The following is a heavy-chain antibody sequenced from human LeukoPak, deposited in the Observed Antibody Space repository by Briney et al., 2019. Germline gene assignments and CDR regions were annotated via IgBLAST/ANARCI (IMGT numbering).Heavy chain of an antibody. Sequence: GASVKVSCKTSGYTFTNYYMHWVRQAPGQGLEWMGIINPSGTSTTYAQKFQGRVTITADKSTSTAYMELSSLRSEDTAVYYCASNPDYDFWSGGHYWGQGTLVTVSS. D-gene: IGHD3-3*01. CDR3: ASNPDYDFWSGGHY. CDR2: INPSGTST. J-gene: IGHJ4*02. CDR1: GYTFTNYY. V-gene: IGHV1-46*01.